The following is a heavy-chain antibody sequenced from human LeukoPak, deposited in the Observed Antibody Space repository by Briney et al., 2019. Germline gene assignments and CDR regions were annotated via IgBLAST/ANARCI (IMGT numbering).Heavy chain of an antibody. CDR3: ARDQGANSGYANDAFDI. V-gene: IGHV3-7*01. Sequence: GGSLRLSCAASGFTFSSYWMSWVRQAPGKGLEWVAKIKQDGSEKYYVDSVKGRFTISRDNAKNSLYLQMNSLGAEDTAVYYCARDQGANSGYANDAFDIWGQGTMVTVSS. D-gene: IGHD5-12*01. CDR1: GFTFSSYW. CDR2: IKQDGSEK. J-gene: IGHJ3*02.